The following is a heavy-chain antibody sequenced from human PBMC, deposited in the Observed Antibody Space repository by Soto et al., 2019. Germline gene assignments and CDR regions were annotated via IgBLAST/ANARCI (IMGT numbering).Heavy chain of an antibody. D-gene: IGHD1-1*01. Sequence: QVHLVQSGAEVKKPGASVKVSCKASGYTFTSYGITWVRQAPGQGLEWMGWISAHNGNTDYAQKLQGRVIVTRDTSPSTAYMELRSLISDDTAVYYWARGRYGDYWGQGALVTVSS. V-gene: IGHV1-18*01. J-gene: IGHJ4*02. CDR3: ARGRYGDY. CDR2: ISAHNGNT. CDR1: GYTFTSYG.